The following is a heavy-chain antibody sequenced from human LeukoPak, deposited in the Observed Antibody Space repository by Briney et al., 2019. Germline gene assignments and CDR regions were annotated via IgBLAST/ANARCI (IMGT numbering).Heavy chain of an antibody. CDR2: ISSSSSYI. D-gene: IGHD3-3*01. CDR3: ARADDFSDY. Sequence: GGSLRLSCAPSAFTFSSHSMNWVRPAPGRGREWVSSISSSSSYIYYADSVKGRFTISRDNAKNSLYLQMNSLRAEDTAVYYCARADDFSDYWGQGTLVTVSS. CDR1: AFTFSSHS. J-gene: IGHJ4*02. V-gene: IGHV3-21*01.